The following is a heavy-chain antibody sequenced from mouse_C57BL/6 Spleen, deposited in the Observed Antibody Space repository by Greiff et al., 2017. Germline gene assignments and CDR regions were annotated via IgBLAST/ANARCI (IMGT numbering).Heavy chain of an antibody. CDR3: ARSLITTNFDY. CDR1: GYTFPDYN. J-gene: IGHJ2*01. D-gene: IGHD1-1*01. Sequence: VQLKQSGPELVKPGASVKMSCKASGYTFPDYNMHWVKQSHGKSLEWIGYINPNNGGTSYNQKFKGKATLTVNKSSSTAYMELRSLTSEDSAVYYCARSLITTNFDYWGQGTTLTVSS. V-gene: IGHV1-22*01. CDR2: INPNNGGT.